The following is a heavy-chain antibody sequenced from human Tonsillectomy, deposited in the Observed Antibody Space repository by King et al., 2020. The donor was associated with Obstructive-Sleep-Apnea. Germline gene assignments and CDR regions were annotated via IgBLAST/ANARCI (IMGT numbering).Heavy chain of an antibody. D-gene: IGHD6-19*01. CDR2: IWYLGNNQ. CDR1: GLNFISYG. CDR3: AKDWKTDPYTSGFFGFD. J-gene: IGHJ4*02. V-gene: IGHV3-33*06. Sequence: VQLVESGGGVVQPGTSLRLSCAASGLNFISYGMHWVRQAPGKGLGWGAAIWYLGNNQFYAESVRGRFTISKDNSKNTLYLQMNSLRGEDTAVYYCAKDWKTDPYTSGFFGFDWGQGTLVTVSS.